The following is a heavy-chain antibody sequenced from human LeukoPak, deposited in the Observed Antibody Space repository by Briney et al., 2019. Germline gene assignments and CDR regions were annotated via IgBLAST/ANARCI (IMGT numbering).Heavy chain of an antibody. CDR2: SSSSSTYI. CDR1: GITFSSYS. Sequence: GGSLRLSCAATGITFSSYSMNWVRQAPGKGLEWVSSSSSSSTYIYYADSVKGRFTISRDNAKNSLYLQMNSLRAEDTAVYYCARPLSPGEYSYGFDYWGQGSLVTVSS. V-gene: IGHV3-21*01. D-gene: IGHD5-18*01. CDR3: ARPLSPGEYSYGFDY. J-gene: IGHJ4*02.